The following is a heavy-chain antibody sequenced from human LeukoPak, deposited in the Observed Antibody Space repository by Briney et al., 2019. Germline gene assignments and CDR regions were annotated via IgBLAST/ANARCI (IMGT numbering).Heavy chain of an antibody. V-gene: IGHV4-61*02. Sequence: SQTLSLTCTVSGGSISSGSYYWSWIRQPAGKGLEWIGRIYTSGSTNYNPFLKSRVTISVDTSKSQFSLKLTSVTAADTAVYYCATLTTVVTAYYFDHWGQGTLVTVSS. J-gene: IGHJ4*02. CDR1: GGSISSGSYY. CDR3: ATLTTVVTAYYFDH. D-gene: IGHD4-23*01. CDR2: IYTSGST.